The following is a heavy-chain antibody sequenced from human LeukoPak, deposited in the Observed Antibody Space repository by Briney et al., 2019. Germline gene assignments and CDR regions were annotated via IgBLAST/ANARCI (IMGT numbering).Heavy chain of an antibody. D-gene: IGHD6-13*01. CDR2: IYYSGST. CDR1: GGSISSYY. J-gene: IGHJ5*02. Sequence: SETLSLTCTVSGGSISSYYWSWIRQPPGKGLEWIGYIYYSGSTNYNPSLKSRVTISVDTSKNQFSLKLSSVTAADTAVYYCARGLLAASELRLAWGQGTLVTVSS. V-gene: IGHV4-59*01. CDR3: ARGLLAASELRLA.